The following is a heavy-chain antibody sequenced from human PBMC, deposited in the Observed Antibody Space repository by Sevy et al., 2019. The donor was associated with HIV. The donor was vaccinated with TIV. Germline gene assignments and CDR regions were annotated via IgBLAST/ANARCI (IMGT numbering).Heavy chain of an antibody. D-gene: IGHD5-18*01. J-gene: IGHJ4*02. CDR1: GYTFTSYG. V-gene: IGHV1-18*04. CDR2: ISAYNGNT. Sequence: ASVKVSCKASGYTFTSYGISWVRQAPGQGLEWMGWISAYNGNTNYAQKLQGRVTMTTDTSTSIAYMELRSLRSDDTAVYYCARDHLQTAMVPYYFDYWGQGTLVTVSS. CDR3: ARDHLQTAMVPYYFDY.